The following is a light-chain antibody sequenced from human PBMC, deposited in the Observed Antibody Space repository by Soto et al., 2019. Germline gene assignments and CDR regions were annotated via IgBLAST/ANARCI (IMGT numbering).Light chain of an antibody. V-gene: IGKV3-11*01. J-gene: IGKJ4*01. CDR2: DAS. CDR3: QQRSNWPPT. Sequence: EIVLTQSPATLSLSPGERATLSCRASQSVSSYLAWYQQKPGQAPRLLIYDASNRATGIPARFSGSGSGTDCTLTISSLEPEDFAVYYCQQRSNWPPTLGGGTKVDIK. CDR1: QSVSSY.